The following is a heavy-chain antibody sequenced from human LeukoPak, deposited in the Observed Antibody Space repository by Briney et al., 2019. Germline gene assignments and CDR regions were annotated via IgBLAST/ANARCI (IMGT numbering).Heavy chain of an antibody. CDR3: ANLRKSLWIPEFDY. V-gene: IGHV3-7*03. Sequence: GGSLRLSCAASGFTFSRYWMSWVRQAPGKGLEWVANIKQDGSEKYYVDSVKGRFTISRDNAKNSLYLQMNSLRAEDTAVYYCANLRKSLWIPEFDYWGQGTLVTVSS. J-gene: IGHJ4*02. D-gene: IGHD1-1*01. CDR1: GFTFSRYW. CDR2: IKQDGSEK.